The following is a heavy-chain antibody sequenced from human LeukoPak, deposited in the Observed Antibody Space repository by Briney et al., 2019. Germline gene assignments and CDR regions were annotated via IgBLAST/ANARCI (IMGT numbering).Heavy chain of an antibody. V-gene: IGHV3-23*01. CDR3: AKRGVVIRVILVGFHKEAYYFDS. Sequence: TGGSLRLSCAVSGITLSNYGMSSVRQARRKGLEWVAGIIGSAGSTNYADSVKGPFSISRDNPKNTLYLQMNTLRAEDTAVYFCAKRGVVIRVILVGFHKEAYYFDSWGQGALVTVSS. J-gene: IGHJ4*02. CDR1: GITLSNYG. D-gene: IGHD3-22*01. CDR2: IIGSAGST.